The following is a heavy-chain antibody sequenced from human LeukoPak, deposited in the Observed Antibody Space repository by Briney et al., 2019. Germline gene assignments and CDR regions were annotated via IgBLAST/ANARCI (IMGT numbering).Heavy chain of an antibody. CDR3: AKSNGYGLIDI. D-gene: IGHD3-22*01. CDR2: IYHSGST. Sequence: SETLSLTCTVSGYSISSGYYWGWIRQPPGNGLEWIGSIYHSGSTYYSPSLKSRVTISLDTSRNQFSLKLNSVTAADTAVYYCAKSNGYGLIDIWGQGTMVTVSS. J-gene: IGHJ3*02. CDR1: GYSISSGYY. V-gene: IGHV4-38-2*02.